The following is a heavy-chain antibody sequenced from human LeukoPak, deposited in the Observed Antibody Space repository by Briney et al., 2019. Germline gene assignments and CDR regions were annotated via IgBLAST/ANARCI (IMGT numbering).Heavy chain of an antibody. CDR2: IYYSGST. CDR1: GGSISSSSYY. Sequence: SETLSLTCTVSGGSISSSSYYWGWIRQPPGKGLEWIGSIYYSGSTYYNPSLKSRVTISVDTSKNQFSLKLSSVTAADTAVYYCARAGGSYQVFDYWGQGTLVTVSS. J-gene: IGHJ4*02. V-gene: IGHV4-39*01. CDR3: ARAGGSYQVFDY. D-gene: IGHD1-26*01.